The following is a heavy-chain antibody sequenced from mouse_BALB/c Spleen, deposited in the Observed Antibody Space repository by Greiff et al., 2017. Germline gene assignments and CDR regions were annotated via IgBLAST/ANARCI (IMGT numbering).Heavy chain of an antibody. J-gene: IGHJ1*01. D-gene: IGHD1-1*01. V-gene: IGHV1-87*01. Sequence: VQLQQSGAELARPGASVKLSCKASGYTFTSYWMQWVKQRPGQGLEWIGAIYPGDGDTRYTQKFKGKATLTADKSSSTAYMQLSSLASEDSAVYYCARVRDYYGSYWYFDVWGAGTTVTVSS. CDR3: ARVRDYYGSYWYFDV. CDR1: GYTFTSYW. CDR2: IYPGDGDT.